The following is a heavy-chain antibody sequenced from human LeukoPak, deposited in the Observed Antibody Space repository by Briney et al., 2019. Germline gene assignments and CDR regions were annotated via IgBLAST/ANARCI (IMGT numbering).Heavy chain of an antibody. V-gene: IGHV1-18*01. Sequence: ASVKVSCKASGYTFISYGISWVRHAPGQGLEWMGWISGYNGNTNYAQKFQGRVTMTTDTSTSTAYLELRRLRSDDTAIHYCAREFCSGGGCYYYGMDVWGQGTTVTVS. D-gene: IGHD2-15*01. CDR3: AREFCSGGGCYYYGMDV. CDR2: ISGYNGNT. CDR1: GYTFISYG. J-gene: IGHJ6*02.